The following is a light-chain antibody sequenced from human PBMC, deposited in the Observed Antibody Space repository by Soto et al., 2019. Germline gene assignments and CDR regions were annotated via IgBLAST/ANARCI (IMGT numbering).Light chain of an antibody. Sequence: QSALTQPASVSGSPGQSITISCTGTSSDVGGYNYVSWYQQHPGKAPKLMIYEVSNRPSGVSNRFSGSKSGNTASLTISGLQAEDEADYYCSSYTSSSTLVFGTGTNLIVL. V-gene: IGLV2-14*01. CDR2: EVS. CDR3: SSYTSSSTLV. CDR1: SSDVGGYNY. J-gene: IGLJ1*01.